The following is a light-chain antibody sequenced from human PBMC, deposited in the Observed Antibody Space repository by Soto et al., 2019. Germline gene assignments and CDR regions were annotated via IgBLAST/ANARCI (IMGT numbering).Light chain of an antibody. CDR2: EVN. Sequence: QSALTQPPSASGSLGQSVTISCTGTISDVGGYNFVSWYQQHPGKAPKLVIYEVNKWPSGVPDRFSGSKSGNTASLTVSGLQAEDEADYYCNSYADTNSFVFGTGTKVTVL. J-gene: IGLJ1*01. CDR3: NSYADTNSFV. CDR1: ISDVGGYNF. V-gene: IGLV2-8*01.